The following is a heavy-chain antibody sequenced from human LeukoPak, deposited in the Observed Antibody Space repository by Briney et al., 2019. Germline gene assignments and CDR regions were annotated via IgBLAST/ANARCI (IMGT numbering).Heavy chain of an antibody. CDR3: AKGAGYSSSWYGY. CDR2: INPDGSIA. J-gene: IGHJ4*02. Sequence: PGGSLRLSCAASGFSLSMYWMHWVRQVPGKDLVWVSHINPDGSIASYADSVRGRFTISRDNAKNSLYLQMNSLRAEDTALYYCAKGAGYSSSWYGYWGQGTLVTVSS. D-gene: IGHD6-13*01. V-gene: IGHV3-74*01. CDR1: GFSLSMYW.